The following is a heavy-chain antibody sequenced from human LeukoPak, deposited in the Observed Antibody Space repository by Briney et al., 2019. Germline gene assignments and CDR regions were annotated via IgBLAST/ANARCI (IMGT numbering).Heavy chain of an antibody. CDR1: GYTFTSYG. CDR2: ISAYNGNT. V-gene: IGHV1-18*01. J-gene: IGHJ3*02. Sequence: ASVKVSCKASGYTFTSYGISWVRQAPGQGLEWMGWISAYNGNTNYAQKLQGRVTMTTDTSTSTAYMELSSLRSEDTAVYYCARDQYYYDSSGYADAFDIWGQGTMVTVSS. D-gene: IGHD3-22*01. CDR3: ARDQYYYDSSGYADAFDI.